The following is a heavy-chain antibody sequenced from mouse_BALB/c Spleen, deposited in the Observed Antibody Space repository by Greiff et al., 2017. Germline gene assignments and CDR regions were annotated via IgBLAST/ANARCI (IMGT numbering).Heavy chain of an antibody. Sequence: VQRVESGPGLVQPSQSLSITCTVSGFSLTSYGVHWVRQSPGKGLEWLGVIWSGGSTDYNAAFISRLSISKDNSKSQVFFKMNSLQANDTAIYYCARNRDGNPAWFAYWGQGTLVTVSA. CDR3: ARNRDGNPAWFAY. J-gene: IGHJ3*01. D-gene: IGHD2-1*01. CDR2: IWSGGST. V-gene: IGHV2-2*02. CDR1: GFSLTSYG.